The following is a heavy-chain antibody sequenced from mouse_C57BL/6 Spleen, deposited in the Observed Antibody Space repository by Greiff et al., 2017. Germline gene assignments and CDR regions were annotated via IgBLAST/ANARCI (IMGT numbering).Heavy chain of an antibody. V-gene: IGHV7-3*01. CDR2: IRNKANGYTT. CDR3: ARSTMITAGYFDY. Sequence: EVQLQESGGGLVQPGGSLSLSCAASGFTFTDYYMSWVRQPPGKALEWLGFIRNKANGYTTEYSASVKGRFTISRDNSQSILYLQMYALRAEDSATYYCARSTMITAGYFDYWGQGTTLTVSS. CDR1: GFTFTDYY. D-gene: IGHD2-4*01. J-gene: IGHJ2*01.